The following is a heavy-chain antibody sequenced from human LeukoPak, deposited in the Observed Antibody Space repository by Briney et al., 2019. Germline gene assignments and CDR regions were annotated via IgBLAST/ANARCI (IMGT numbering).Heavy chain of an antibody. D-gene: IGHD2-15*01. CDR1: GFLLSNYW. V-gene: IGHV3-7*01. CDR3: ARDRHQFGRLWYMDV. J-gene: IGHJ6*04. CDR2: LKYDGSEG. Sequence: PGGSLRLSCAGSGFLLSNYWMSWVRQAPGKELEWVANLKYDGSEGHYVDSVKGRFTIYRDNAKNFLYLQMNSLRDEDTAVYYCARDRHQFGRLWYMDVWGRGTTVAVSS.